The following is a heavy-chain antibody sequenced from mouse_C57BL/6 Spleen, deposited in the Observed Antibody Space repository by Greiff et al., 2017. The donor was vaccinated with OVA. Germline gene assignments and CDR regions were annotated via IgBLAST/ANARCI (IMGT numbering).Heavy chain of an antibody. Sequence: VKLVESGAELARPGASVKLSCKASGYTFTSYGISWVKQRTGQGLEWIGEIYPRSGNTYYNEKFKGKATLTADKSSSTAYMELRSLTSEDSAVYFGARGAGSSRSWFAYWGQGTLVTVSA. CDR2: IYPRSGNT. CDR3: ARGAGSSRSWFAY. V-gene: IGHV1-81*01. CDR1: GYTFTSYG. D-gene: IGHD1-1*01. J-gene: IGHJ3*01.